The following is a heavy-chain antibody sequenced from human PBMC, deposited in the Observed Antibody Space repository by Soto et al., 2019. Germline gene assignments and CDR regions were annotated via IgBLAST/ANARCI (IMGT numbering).Heavy chain of an antibody. V-gene: IGHV1-2*04. D-gene: IGHD3-22*01. Sequence: GASVKVSCKASGYTFTGYYMHWVRQAPGQGLEWMGWINPNSGGTNYAQKFQGWVTMTRDTPISTAYMELSRLRSDDTAVYYCARLYSTYYCDSSGPQTGFYYYGMDVWGQGTTVTVSS. J-gene: IGHJ6*02. CDR1: GYTFTGYY. CDR2: INPNSGGT. CDR3: ARLYSTYYCDSSGPQTGFYYYGMDV.